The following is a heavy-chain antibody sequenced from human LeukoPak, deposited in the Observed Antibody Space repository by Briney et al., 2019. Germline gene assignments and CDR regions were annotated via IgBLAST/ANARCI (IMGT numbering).Heavy chain of an antibody. Sequence: SSETLSLTCTVSGGSISRYYWSGIREPPGKARVWFGRFYTTGSTTYNSSLKSRVTISVDTSKNQCSLKLSSVTAADTAVYYCARDSHRLGLRWRGEGSRYFDLWGRGTLVTVSS. CDR3: ARDSHRLGLRWRGEGSRYFDL. D-gene: IGHD4-23*01. J-gene: IGHJ2*01. CDR2: FYTTGST. V-gene: IGHV4-4*07. CDR1: GGSISRYY.